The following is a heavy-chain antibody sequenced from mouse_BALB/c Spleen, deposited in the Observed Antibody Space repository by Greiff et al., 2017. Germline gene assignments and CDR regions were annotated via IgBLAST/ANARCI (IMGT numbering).Heavy chain of an antibody. CDR3: ARQRGGNYGGAMDY. CDR2: IWSDGST. V-gene: IGHV2-6-2*01. J-gene: IGHJ4*01. Sequence: VKLVESGPDLVAPSQSLSITCTVSGFSLTSYGVHWVRQPPGKGLAWLVVIWSDGSTTYNSALKSRLSISKDNSKSQVVLKMNSLQTDDTAMYYCARQRGGNYGGAMDYWGQGTSVTVSS. D-gene: IGHD2-1*01. CDR1: GFSLTSYG.